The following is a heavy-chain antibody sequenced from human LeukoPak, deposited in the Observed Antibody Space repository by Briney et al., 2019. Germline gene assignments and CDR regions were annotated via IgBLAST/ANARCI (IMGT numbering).Heavy chain of an antibody. CDR1: GFTFGDYA. CDR3: TREVPSFIAAAGVDRADY. CDR2: IRSKAYGGTT. Sequence: GGSLRLSCTASGFTFGDYAMSWVRQAPGKGLEWVGFIRSKAYGGTTEYAASVKGRFTISRDDSKSIAYLQMNSLKTEDTAVYYCTREVPSFIAAAGVDRADYWGQGTLVTVSS. J-gene: IGHJ4*02. V-gene: IGHV3-49*04. D-gene: IGHD6-13*01.